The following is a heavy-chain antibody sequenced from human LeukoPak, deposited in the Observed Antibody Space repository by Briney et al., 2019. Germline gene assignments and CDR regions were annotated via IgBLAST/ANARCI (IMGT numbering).Heavy chain of an antibody. CDR1: GGSISSGGYY. J-gene: IGHJ4*02. D-gene: IGHD2-2*01. V-gene: IGHV4-31*03. CDR2: IYYSGST. CDR3: ARGFKGDCSGTSCYHRFDY. Sequence: PSQTLSLTCTVSGGSISSGGYYWSWIRQHPGKGLEWIGYIYYSGSTYYNPSLKSRVTISVDTSKNQFSLKLSSVTAADTAVYYCARGFKGDCSGTSCYHRFDYWGQGTLVTVSS.